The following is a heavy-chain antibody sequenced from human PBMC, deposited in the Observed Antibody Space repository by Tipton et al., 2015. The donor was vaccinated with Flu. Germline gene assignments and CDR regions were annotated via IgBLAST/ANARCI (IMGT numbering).Heavy chain of an antibody. CDR3: ATLTGDDY. V-gene: IGHV3-48*03. D-gene: IGHD7-27*01. CDR1: GFTFSSYE. CDR2: ISSSGNTI. J-gene: IGHJ4*02. Sequence: SLRLSCAASGFTFSSYEMNWVRQASGKGLEWVSYISSSGNTISYADSVRGRFTISRDNTKKSLYLQLNSLRAEDTAIYYCATLTGDDYWGQGDLVTVSS.